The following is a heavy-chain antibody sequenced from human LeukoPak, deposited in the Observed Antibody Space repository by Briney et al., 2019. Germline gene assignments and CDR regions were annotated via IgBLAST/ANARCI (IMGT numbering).Heavy chain of an antibody. J-gene: IGHJ4*02. CDR2: IIPIFGTP. Sequence: VASVKVSCKASGGTFSRYAISWVRQAPGQGLEWMGGIIPIFGTPNYAQKFQGRVTITADESTTTAYMELTSLRSEDTAIYYCARYAAIYDRRGYYFLWWGQGTLVTVSS. V-gene: IGHV1-69*13. CDR3: ARYAAIYDRRGYYFLW. CDR1: GGTFSRYA. D-gene: IGHD3-22*01.